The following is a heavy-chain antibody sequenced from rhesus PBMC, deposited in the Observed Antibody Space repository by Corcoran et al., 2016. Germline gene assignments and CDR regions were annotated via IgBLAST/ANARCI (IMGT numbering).Heavy chain of an antibody. CDR2: IFVRNERT. Sequence: QLQLQESGPGMVQPSETMSFTCAVPGGSISSNYWNWIRQSPRKGRAGIGGIFVRNERTHYHPSLKSRVTISKDTSKNQFSLKLSTVTAADTAVYYCARLRGAGTTGWSLDVWGRGVLVTVSS. D-gene: IGHD1-20*01. CDR3: ARLRGAGTTGWSLDV. CDR1: GGSISSNY. J-gene: IGHJ5-2*02. V-gene: IGHV4-173*01.